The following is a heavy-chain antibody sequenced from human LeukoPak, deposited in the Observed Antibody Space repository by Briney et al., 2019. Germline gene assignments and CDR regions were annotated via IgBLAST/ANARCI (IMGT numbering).Heavy chain of an antibody. CDR2: ISYDGSNK. CDR1: GFTFSSYA. Sequence: GGSLRLSCAASGFTFSSYAMHWVRQAPGKGLEGVAVISYDGSNKYYADSVKGRFTISRDNSKNTLYLQMNSLRAEDTAVYYCARGISSSSGWLLDYWGQGTLVTVSS. D-gene: IGHD6-19*01. CDR3: ARGISSSSGWLLDY. J-gene: IGHJ4*02. V-gene: IGHV3-30-3*01.